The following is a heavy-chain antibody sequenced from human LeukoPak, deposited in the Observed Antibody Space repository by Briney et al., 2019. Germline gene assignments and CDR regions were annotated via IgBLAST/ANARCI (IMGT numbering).Heavy chain of an antibody. D-gene: IGHD3-10*02. Sequence: GGSLRLSCAASGFTFSSYGMSWVRQAPGQGLEWVSAISGSGGSTYYADSVKGRFTISRDNSKNTLYLQMNSLRAEDTAVYYCAELGITMIGGVWGKGTTVTISS. CDR1: GFTFSSYG. J-gene: IGHJ6*03. CDR3: AELGITMIGGV. CDR2: ISGSGGST. V-gene: IGHV3-23*01.